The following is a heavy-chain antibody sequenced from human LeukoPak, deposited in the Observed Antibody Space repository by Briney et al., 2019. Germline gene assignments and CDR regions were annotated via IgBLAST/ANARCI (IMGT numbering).Heavy chain of an antibody. CDR3: ARDRYYGSGSYFDY. V-gene: IGHV4-4*07. Sequence: SETLSLTCTVSGGSISSYYGSWFRQPAGKGLEWIGRIYTSGSTNYNPSLKSRVTMSVDTSKNQFSLKLSSVTAADTAVYYCARDRYYGSGSYFDYWGQVPLVTVSS. CDR1: GGSISSYY. D-gene: IGHD3-10*01. CDR2: IYTSGST. J-gene: IGHJ4*02.